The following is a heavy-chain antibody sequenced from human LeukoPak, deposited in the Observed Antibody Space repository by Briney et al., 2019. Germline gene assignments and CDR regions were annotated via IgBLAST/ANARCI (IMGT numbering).Heavy chain of an antibody. CDR2: IYYSGST. D-gene: IGHD6-13*01. Sequence: PSETLSLTCTVSGGSISSYYWSWIRQPPGKGLEWIGYIYYSGSTNYNPSLKSRVTISVDTSKNQFSLKLSSVTAADTAVYYCARTVAAAGVIYWGQGTLVTVSS. V-gene: IGHV4-59*01. CDR3: ARTVAAAGVIY. CDR1: GGSISSYY. J-gene: IGHJ4*02.